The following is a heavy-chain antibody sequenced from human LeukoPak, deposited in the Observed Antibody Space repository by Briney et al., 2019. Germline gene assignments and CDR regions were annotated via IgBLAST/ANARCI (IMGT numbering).Heavy chain of an antibody. CDR2: ISGNGINT. Sequence: GGSLRLSRATSGFTFNIYAMNWVRQAPGKGLEWVSIISGNGINTYYADSVKGRFTISRDDSKSTLYLQMNSLRVDDTAIYYCARGVSDWGQGTLVTVAS. V-gene: IGHV3-23*01. J-gene: IGHJ4*02. CDR3: ARGVSD. CDR1: GFTFNIYA. D-gene: IGHD3-16*01.